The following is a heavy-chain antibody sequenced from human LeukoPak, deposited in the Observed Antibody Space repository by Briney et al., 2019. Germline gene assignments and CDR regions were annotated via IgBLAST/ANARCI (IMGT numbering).Heavy chain of an antibody. CDR2: IIPILGIA. J-gene: IGHJ5*02. CDR1: GGTFISYA. Sequence: GASVKVSCKASGGTFISYAISWVRQAPGQGLEWMGRIIPILGIANYAQKFQGRVTITADKSTSTAYMELSSLRSEDTAVYYCARVSGRSATPDPWGQGTLVTVSS. CDR3: ARVSGRSATPDP. V-gene: IGHV1-69*04.